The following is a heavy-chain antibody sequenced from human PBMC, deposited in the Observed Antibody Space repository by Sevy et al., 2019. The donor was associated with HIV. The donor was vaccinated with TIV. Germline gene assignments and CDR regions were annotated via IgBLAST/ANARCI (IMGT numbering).Heavy chain of an antibody. D-gene: IGHD3-10*01. Sequence: GGSLRLSCVASGFSFSSYAMAWVRQTPGKGLEWVSAITVSGSRTYYADSVKGRFTISRDNSKNILYLQMDNLRVEDTASYYCAKATQLFYYASGNYYFEGIFDHWGQGALVTVSS. CDR1: GFSFSSYA. V-gene: IGHV3-23*01. J-gene: IGHJ4*02. CDR2: ITVSGSRT. CDR3: AKATQLFYYASGNYYFEGIFDH.